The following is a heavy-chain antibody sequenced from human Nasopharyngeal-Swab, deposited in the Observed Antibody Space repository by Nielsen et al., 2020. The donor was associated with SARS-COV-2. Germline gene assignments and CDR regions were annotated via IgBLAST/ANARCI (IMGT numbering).Heavy chain of an antibody. CDR3: ANTAMVISWFDP. Sequence: SVKVSCKASGGTFSSYAISWVRQAPGQGLEWMGGIIPIFGTANYAQKFQGRVTITADESTSTAYMELSSLRTEDTAVYYCANTAMVISWFDPWGQGTLVTVSS. D-gene: IGHD5-18*01. V-gene: IGHV1-69*13. J-gene: IGHJ5*02. CDR2: IIPIFGTA. CDR1: GGTFSSYA.